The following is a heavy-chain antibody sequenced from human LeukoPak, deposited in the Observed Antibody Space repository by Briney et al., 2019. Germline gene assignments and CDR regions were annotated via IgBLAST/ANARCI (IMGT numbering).Heavy chain of an antibody. CDR2: ISYDGSNK. CDR3: AKDGDEDIVVVPAATHTFDY. Sequence: PGGSLRLPCAASGFTFSSYGMHWVRQAPGKGLEWVAVISYDGSNKYYADSVKGRFTISRDNSKNTLYLQMNSLRAEDTAVYYCAKDGDEDIVVVPAATHTFDYWGQGTLVTVSS. CDR1: GFTFSSYG. D-gene: IGHD2-2*01. J-gene: IGHJ4*02. V-gene: IGHV3-30*18.